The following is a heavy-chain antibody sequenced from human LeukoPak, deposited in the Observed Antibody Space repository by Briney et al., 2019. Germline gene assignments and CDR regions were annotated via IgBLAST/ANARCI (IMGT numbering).Heavy chain of an antibody. J-gene: IGHJ4*02. Sequence: SETLSLTCTVSGGSISSSSYYWGWIRQPPGKGLEWIGYIYYSGSTNYNPSLKSRVTISVDTSKNQFSLKLSSVTAADTAVYYCARQGDSTRPFTFDYWGQGTLVTVSS. CDR2: IYYSGST. CDR1: GGSISSSSYY. D-gene: IGHD6-13*01. CDR3: ARQGDSTRPFTFDY. V-gene: IGHV4-61*05.